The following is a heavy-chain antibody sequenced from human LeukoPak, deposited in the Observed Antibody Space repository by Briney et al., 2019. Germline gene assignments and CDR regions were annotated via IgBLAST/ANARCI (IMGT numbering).Heavy chain of an antibody. D-gene: IGHD3-22*01. CDR3: AKDRSYYDSSGYYGFDY. Sequence: PGGSLRLSCAASGFTFDDYAMHWVRQAPGKGLEWVSGISWNSGSIGYADSVKGRFTISRDNAKNSLYLQMNSLRAEDTALYYCAKDRSYYDSSGYYGFDYWGQGTLVTVSS. V-gene: IGHV3-9*01. J-gene: IGHJ4*02. CDR2: ISWNSGSI. CDR1: GFTFDDYA.